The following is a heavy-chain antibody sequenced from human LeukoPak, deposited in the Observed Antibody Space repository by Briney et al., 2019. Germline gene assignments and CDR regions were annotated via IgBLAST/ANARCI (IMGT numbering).Heavy chain of an antibody. Sequence: GGSLRLSCAASGFTFSSYGMHWVRQAPGKGLEWVAFIRYDGSNKYYADSVKGRFTISRDNSKNTLYLQMNSLRAEDTAVYYCAKDTPMVIAVAGTPHYYYYYMDVWGKGTTVTISS. J-gene: IGHJ6*03. CDR1: GFTFSSYG. V-gene: IGHV3-30*02. D-gene: IGHD6-19*01. CDR2: IRYDGSNK. CDR3: AKDTPMVIAVAGTPHYYYYYMDV.